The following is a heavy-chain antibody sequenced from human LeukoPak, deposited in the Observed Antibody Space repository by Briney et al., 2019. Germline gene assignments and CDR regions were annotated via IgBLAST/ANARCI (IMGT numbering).Heavy chain of an antibody. Sequence: GGSLRLSCAASGFTFDDYGMSWVRQAPGKGLEWVSGINWNGGSTGYADSVKGRFTISRDNAKNSLYLQMNSLRAEDTAVYYCASLSNTDKDDYWGQGTLVTVSS. V-gene: IGHV3-20*04. CDR2: INWNGGST. CDR1: GFTFDDYG. J-gene: IGHJ4*02. D-gene: IGHD1/OR15-1a*01. CDR3: ASLSNTDKDDY.